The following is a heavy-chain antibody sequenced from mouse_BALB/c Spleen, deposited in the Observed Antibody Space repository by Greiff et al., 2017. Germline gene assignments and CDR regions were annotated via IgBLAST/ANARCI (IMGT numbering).Heavy chain of an antibody. CDR1: GYSITSDYA. CDR2: ISYSGST. Sequence: VQLQESGPGLVKPSQSLSLTCTVTGYSITSDYAWNRIRQFPGNKLEWMGYISYSGSTSYNPSLKSRISITRDTSKNQFFLQLNSVTTEDTATYYCARSSGYAMDYWGQGTSVTVSS. D-gene: IGHD3-1*01. J-gene: IGHJ4*01. V-gene: IGHV3-2*02. CDR3: ARSSGYAMDY.